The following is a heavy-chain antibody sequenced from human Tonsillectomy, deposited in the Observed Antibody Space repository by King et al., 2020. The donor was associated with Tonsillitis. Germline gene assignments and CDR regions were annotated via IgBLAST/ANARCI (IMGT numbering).Heavy chain of an antibody. V-gene: IGHV3-48*04. CDR3: ANDLYSYFRGPGGFDP. Sequence: QLVQSGGGLVQPGGSLRLSCAASGFTFSSYSMNWVRQAPGKGLEWVSYISSSSSTIYYADSVKGRFTISRDNAKNSLYLQMNSLSAEDTAVYYCANDLYSYFRGPGGFDPWGQGTLVTVSS. J-gene: IGHJ5*02. CDR1: GFTFSSYS. D-gene: IGHD2-15*01. CDR2: ISSSSSTI.